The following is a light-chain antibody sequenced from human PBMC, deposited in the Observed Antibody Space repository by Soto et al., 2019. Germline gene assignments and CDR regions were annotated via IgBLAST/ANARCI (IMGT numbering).Light chain of an antibody. CDR3: QKYNSATLT. J-gene: IGKJ4*01. CDR2: AAS. CDR1: QGISNY. Sequence: IQMTQSPPALSASVPARFTITCRASQGISNYLAWYQQKPGKVPKLXXYAASTLQSGVPSRFSGSGSGTDFTLTISSLQNEDFATYYCQKYNSATLTFGGGTKVDIK. V-gene: IGKV1-27*01.